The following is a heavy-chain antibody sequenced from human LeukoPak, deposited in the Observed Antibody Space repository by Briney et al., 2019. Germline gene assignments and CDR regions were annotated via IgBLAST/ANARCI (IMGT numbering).Heavy chain of an antibody. V-gene: IGHV1-69*13. J-gene: IGHJ6*03. CDR2: IIPIFGTA. CDR3: ARGSYSWGIFGVVSYYYYMDV. CDR1: GGTFSSYA. D-gene: IGHD3-3*01. Sequence: SVKVSCKASGGTFSSYAISWVRQAPGQGLEWMGGIIPIFGTANYAQKFQGRVTITADESTSTAYMELSSLRSEDTAVYYCARGSYSWGIFGVVSYYYYMDVWGKGTTVTVSS.